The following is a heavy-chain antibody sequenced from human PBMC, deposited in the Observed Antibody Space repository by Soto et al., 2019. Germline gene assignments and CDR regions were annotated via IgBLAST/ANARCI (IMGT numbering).Heavy chain of an antibody. Sequence: QVQLQESGPGLVKPSQTLSLTCTVSGGSISSGGYYWSWIRQHPGKGLEWIGYIYYSGSTYYNPSLKSRVTISVDSSKNQFSLKLSSGSAADTAVYYCARDDSLVTGGYAFDIWGQGTMVTVSS. CDR3: ARDDSLVTGGYAFDI. D-gene: IGHD2-21*02. CDR1: GGSISSGGYY. V-gene: IGHV4-31*03. J-gene: IGHJ3*02. CDR2: IYYSGST.